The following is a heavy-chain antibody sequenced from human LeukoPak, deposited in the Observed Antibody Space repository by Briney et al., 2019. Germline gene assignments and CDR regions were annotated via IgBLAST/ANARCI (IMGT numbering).Heavy chain of an antibody. CDR3: ARAYYYDSSGYFWGFDY. V-gene: IGHV4-59*08. CDR1: GGSISSYY. J-gene: IGHJ4*02. D-gene: IGHD3-22*01. CDR2: IYYSGST. Sequence: SETLSLTCTVSGGSISSYYWSWIRQPPGKGLEWIGYIYYSGSTNYNPSLKSRVTISVDTSKNQFSLKLSSVTAADTAVYYCARAYYYDSSGYFWGFDYWGQGTLVTVFS.